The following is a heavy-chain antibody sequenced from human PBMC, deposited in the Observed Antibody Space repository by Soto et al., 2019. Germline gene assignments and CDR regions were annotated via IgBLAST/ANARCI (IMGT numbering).Heavy chain of an antibody. CDR1: GYTFSSHG. J-gene: IGHJ6*02. D-gene: IGHD6-25*01. CDR3: ARDPASSMDV. Sequence: QVQLVESGGGVVQPGTSLRLSCAASGYTFSSHGMHWVRQAPGKGLEWVAVIWYDGSKKYYAGSVKGRFTISRDDSKNTLYLEMNNLRAEDTAMYYCARDPASSMDVWGQGNTVIVSS. CDR2: IWYDGSKK. V-gene: IGHV3-33*01.